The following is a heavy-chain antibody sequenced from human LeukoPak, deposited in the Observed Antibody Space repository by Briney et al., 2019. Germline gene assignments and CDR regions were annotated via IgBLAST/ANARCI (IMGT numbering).Heavy chain of an antibody. Sequence: PSETLSLTCAVSGYSISSGYYWGWIRQPPGKGLEWIGSIYHSGSTYYNPPLKSRVTISVDTSKNQFSLKLSSVTAADTAVYYCAGTYYDFWSGYQTSDYWGQGTLVTVSS. CDR3: AGTYYDFWSGYQTSDY. D-gene: IGHD3-3*01. J-gene: IGHJ4*02. CDR2: IYHSGST. V-gene: IGHV4-38-2*01. CDR1: GYSISSGYY.